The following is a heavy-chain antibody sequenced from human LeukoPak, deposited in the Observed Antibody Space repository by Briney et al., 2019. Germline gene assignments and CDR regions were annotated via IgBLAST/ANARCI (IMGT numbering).Heavy chain of an antibody. CDR2: ISSTGTYI. V-gene: IGHV3-21*01. Sequence: GGSLRLSCAASGFTFSSSTFGSYTMNWVRQAPGKGLEWVSSISSTGTYIYYTDSVKGRFTISRDIANSLLYLQMNSLRADDTAVYYCARDLDYSTGFDYWGQGTLVTVSS. CDR3: ARDLDYSTGFDY. J-gene: IGHJ4*02. D-gene: IGHD4-11*01. CDR1: GFTFSSSTFGSYT.